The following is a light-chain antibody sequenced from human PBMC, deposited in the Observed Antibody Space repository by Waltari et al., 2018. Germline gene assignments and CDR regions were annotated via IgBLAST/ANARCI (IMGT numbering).Light chain of an antibody. Sequence: QSALTQPASVSGSPGQSIAISCTGTNSDVGAYNYVSWYQQHPGQAPKVIIYDVSKRPSGISSRFSGSKSDNTASLTISGLQAEDEADYFCYSFAGYTTFYVFGSGTKVTVL. J-gene: IGLJ1*01. V-gene: IGLV2-23*02. CDR3: YSFAGYTTFYV. CDR1: NSDVGAYNY. CDR2: DVS.